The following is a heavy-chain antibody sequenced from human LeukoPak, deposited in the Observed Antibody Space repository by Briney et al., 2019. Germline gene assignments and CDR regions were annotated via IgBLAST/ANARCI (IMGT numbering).Heavy chain of an antibody. J-gene: IGHJ6*02. CDR1: GFTFSSYW. CDR3: ARGGGLDV. D-gene: IGHD3-16*01. CDR2: INHNGNVN. V-gene: IGHV3-7*03. Sequence: EGSLRLSCAASGFTFSSYWMNWARQAPGKGLEWVASINHNGNVNYYVDSVKGRFTISRDNAKNSLYLQMSNLRAEDTAVYFCARGGGLDVWGQGATVTVSS.